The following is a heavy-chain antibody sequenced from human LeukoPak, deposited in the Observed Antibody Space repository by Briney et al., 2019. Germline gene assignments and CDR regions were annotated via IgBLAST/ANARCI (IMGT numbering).Heavy chain of an antibody. CDR3: AKGGIYYDSSGYWDY. Sequence: GGSLRLSCAASGFTFSSYAMSWVRQAPGKGLEWVSAISGSGGSTYYADSVKGGFTISRDNSKNTLYLQMNSLRAEDTAVYYCAKGGIYYDSSGYWDYWGQGTLVTVSS. D-gene: IGHD3-22*01. CDR2: ISGSGGST. J-gene: IGHJ4*02. V-gene: IGHV3-23*01. CDR1: GFTFSSYA.